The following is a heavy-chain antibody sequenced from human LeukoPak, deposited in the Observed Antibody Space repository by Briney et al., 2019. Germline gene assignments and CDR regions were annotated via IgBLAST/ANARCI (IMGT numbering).Heavy chain of an antibody. D-gene: IGHD3-10*01. CDR2: IYYSGST. CDR1: GGSISNFY. Sequence: SETLSLTCTVSGGSISNFYWSWIRQPPGRGLEWIGYIYYSGSTNYNPSLKSRVTISVDTSKNQFSLKLSSVTAADTAVYYCARQGYYGSGSQGPWGQGTLVTVSS. V-gene: IGHV4-59*01. J-gene: IGHJ5*02. CDR3: ARQGYYGSGSQGP.